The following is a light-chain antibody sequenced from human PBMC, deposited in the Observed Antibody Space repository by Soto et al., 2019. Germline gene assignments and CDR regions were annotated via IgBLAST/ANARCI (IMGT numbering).Light chain of an antibody. V-gene: IGKV3-20*01. J-gene: IGKJ5*01. CDR2: GAS. Sequence: EIVLQKSPGSLSLSPGARSTLSCRASQSVGGNVAWYQQIPGQPNKLLIFGASSRATGIADKFSGSGSGTDFTLTISRLEPEEFALYYCKNYGAAPITVGNGKRLEIK. CDR3: KNYGAAPIT. CDR1: QSVGGN.